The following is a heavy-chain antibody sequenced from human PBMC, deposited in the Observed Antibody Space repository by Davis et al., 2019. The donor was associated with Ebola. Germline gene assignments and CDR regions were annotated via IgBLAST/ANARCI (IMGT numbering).Heavy chain of an antibody. J-gene: IGHJ6*02. CDR3: ARHTFLYWRKPSYNYYAMDV. D-gene: IGHD3/OR15-3a*01. CDR1: GFTFNNYN. V-gene: IGHV3-48*02. CDR2: ISSTTNTI. Sequence: PGGSLRLSCAASGFTFNNYNMHWVRQAPGKGLEWVAYISSTTNTIYYADTVKGRFTISRDNAKNSLYLQMNFVTDADTAVYYCARHTFLYWRKPSYNYYAMDVWGQGTTVIVSS.